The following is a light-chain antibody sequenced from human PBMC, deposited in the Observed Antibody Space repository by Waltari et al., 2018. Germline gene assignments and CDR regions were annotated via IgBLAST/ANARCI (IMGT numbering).Light chain of an antibody. CDR3: QTWGTGTWV. V-gene: IGLV4-69*01. CDR2: VNSDGRY. Sequence: QPVLTQPPSASASLGASVKLTCTLSSGHNNNAIAWHQQQPEKGPRFLMKVNSDGRYSKGDGSPDRFSGASSGTEWYLIISSLQSEDEADYYCQTWGTGTWVFGGGTRLTVL. J-gene: IGLJ3*02. CDR1: SGHNNNA.